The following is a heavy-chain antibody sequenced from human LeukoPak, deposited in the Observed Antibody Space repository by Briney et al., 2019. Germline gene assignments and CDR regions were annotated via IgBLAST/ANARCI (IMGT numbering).Heavy chain of an antibody. CDR1: GFTFSSYA. D-gene: IGHD2-2*01. Sequence: GGSLRLSCAASGFTFSSYAMSWVRQAPGKGLEWVSAISGSGGSTYYADSVKGRFTISRDNSKNTLYLQMNSLRAEDTAVYYCAKGHRSSTSCLSSAEYFQHWGQGTLVTVSS. V-gene: IGHV3-23*01. CDR2: ISGSGGST. CDR3: AKGHRSSTSCLSSAEYFQH. J-gene: IGHJ1*01.